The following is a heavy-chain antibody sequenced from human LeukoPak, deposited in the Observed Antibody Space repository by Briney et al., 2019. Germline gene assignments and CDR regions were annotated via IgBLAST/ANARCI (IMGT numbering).Heavy chain of an antibody. V-gene: IGHV4-59*12. J-gene: IGHJ5*02. CDR2: IYYSGST. D-gene: IGHD4-23*01. Sequence: SETLSLTCTVSGGSMNNYYWSWIRQPPGKGLEWIGYIYYSGSTNYNPSLKSRVTISVDTSKNQFSLKLSSVTAADTAVYYCARDLTVAAYYNWFDPWGQGILVTVSS. CDR3: ARDLTVAAYYNWFDP. CDR1: GGSMNNYY.